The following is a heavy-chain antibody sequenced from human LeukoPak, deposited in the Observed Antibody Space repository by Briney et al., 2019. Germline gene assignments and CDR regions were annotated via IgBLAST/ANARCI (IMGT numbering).Heavy chain of an antibody. CDR1: GFTFSSYA. J-gene: IGHJ4*02. CDR2: ISGSGGST. V-gene: IGHV3-23*01. Sequence: GGSLRLSCAASGFTFSSYAMSWVRQAPGKGLEWVSAISGSGGSTYYADSVKGRFTISRDNSKNTLYLQMNSLRAEDTAVYYCAKDPRVDTAMATGLFDYWGQGTLVTVSS. D-gene: IGHD5-18*01. CDR3: AKDPRVDTAMATGLFDY.